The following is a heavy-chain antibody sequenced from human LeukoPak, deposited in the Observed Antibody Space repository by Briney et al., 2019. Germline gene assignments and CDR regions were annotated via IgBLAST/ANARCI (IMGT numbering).Heavy chain of an antibody. CDR2: ISSSGDTR. V-gene: IGHV3-48*03. CDR1: GFTFSSYE. D-gene: IGHD4-11*01. Sequence: GGSLRLSCAASGFTFSSYEMNWVRQSRGKGLEWVSYISSSGDTRYYADSVKGRFTISRDNAMNSLYLQMNSLRAEDTAVYYCARSSTFDYWGQGTLVTVSS. CDR3: ARSSTFDY. J-gene: IGHJ4*02.